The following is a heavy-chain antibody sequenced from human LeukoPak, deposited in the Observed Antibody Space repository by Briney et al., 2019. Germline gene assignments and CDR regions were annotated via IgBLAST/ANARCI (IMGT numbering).Heavy chain of an antibody. D-gene: IGHD5-18*01. Sequence: PSENLSLTCAVYGGSFSGYYWSWIRQPPGKGLEWIGEINHSGSTNYNPSLKSRVTISVDTSKNQFSLKLSSVTAADTAVYYCARDVGYSYGVDYWGQGTLVTVPS. J-gene: IGHJ4*02. CDR2: INHSGST. V-gene: IGHV4-34*01. CDR1: GGSFSGYY. CDR3: ARDVGYSYGVDY.